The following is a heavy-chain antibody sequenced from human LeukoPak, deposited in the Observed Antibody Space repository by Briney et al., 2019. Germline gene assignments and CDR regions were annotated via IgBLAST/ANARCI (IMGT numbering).Heavy chain of an antibody. CDR2: ISYDGTNK. CDR1: GFTFSSYA. CDR3: ARGITGMYYYDP. V-gene: IGHV3-30-3*01. Sequence: PGRSLRLSCAASGFTFSSYAMHWVRQAPGKGLEWVAVISYDGTNKYYADSVKGRFTISRDNSKNTLYLRMNSLRAEDTAVYYCARGITGMYYYDPWGQGTLVTVSS. J-gene: IGHJ5*02. D-gene: IGHD3-10*01.